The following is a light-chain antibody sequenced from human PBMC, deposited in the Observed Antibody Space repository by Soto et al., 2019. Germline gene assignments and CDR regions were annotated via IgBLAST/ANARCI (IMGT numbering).Light chain of an antibody. CDR1: SSDVGGYNY. CDR3: SSYTSSSNYV. V-gene: IGLV2-14*01. Sequence: QSALTQPASVSGSPGQSITISCSETSSDVGGYNYVSWYQQHPGKAPKLMIYEVSNRPSGVSNRFSGSKSGNTASLTISGLQAEDEADYYCSSYTSSSNYVFGTGTKLTVL. J-gene: IGLJ1*01. CDR2: EVS.